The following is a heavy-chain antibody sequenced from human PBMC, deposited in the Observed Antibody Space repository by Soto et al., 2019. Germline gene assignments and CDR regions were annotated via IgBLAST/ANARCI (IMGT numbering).Heavy chain of an antibody. J-gene: IGHJ4*02. V-gene: IGHV3-23*01. CDR1: GFTFSSYA. CDR3: ANMYSSSSGHDY. D-gene: IGHD6-6*01. CDR2: ISGSGGST. Sequence: GGSLRLSCAASGFTFSSYAMSWVRQAPGKGLEWVSAISGSGGSTYYADSVKGRFTISRDNSKNTLYLQMNSLRAEDAAVYYCANMYSSSSGHDYWGQGTLVTVSS.